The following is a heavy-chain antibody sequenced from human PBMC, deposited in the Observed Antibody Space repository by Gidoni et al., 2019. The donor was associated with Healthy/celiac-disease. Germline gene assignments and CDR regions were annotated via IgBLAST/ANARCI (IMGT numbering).Heavy chain of an antibody. CDR1: GFTFRSYA. J-gene: IGHJ4*02. V-gene: IGHV3-30-3*01. Sequence: QVPLVESGGGVVQPGRSLRLSCAASGFTFRSYAMHWVRQAPGKGLAWVAVISYDGSNKYYADSVKGRFTISRDNSKNTLYLQMNSLRAEDTAVYYCAREVPRDIVLMVYARGYFDYWGQGTLVTVSS. D-gene: IGHD2-8*01. CDR3: AREVPRDIVLMVYARGYFDY. CDR2: ISYDGSNK.